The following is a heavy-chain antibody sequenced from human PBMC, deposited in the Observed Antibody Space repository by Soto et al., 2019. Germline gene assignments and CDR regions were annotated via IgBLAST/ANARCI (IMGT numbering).Heavy chain of an antibody. CDR1: GSCFTRHG. CDR3: ASANYDCWSGYARY. V-gene: IGHV1-18*01. D-gene: IGHD3-3*01. CDR2: TSAYNGNT. Sequence: VSPDACGSCFTRHGLCWVRQTTGKGLEWMGWTSAYNGNTNYAQKLQGRVTMTTDTSTSTAYMELRSLRSDDTAVYYCASANYDCWSGYARYWGQGTLVTVSS. J-gene: IGHJ4*02.